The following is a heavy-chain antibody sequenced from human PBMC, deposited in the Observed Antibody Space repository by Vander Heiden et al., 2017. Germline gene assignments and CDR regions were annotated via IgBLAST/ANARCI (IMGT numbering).Heavy chain of an antibody. CDR1: GGTFSSSA. CDR2: IIPIFGTA. J-gene: IGHJ4*02. D-gene: IGHD2-2*01. V-gene: IGHV1-69*01. Sequence: QVQLVQSGAEVNKPGSSVKVSCKASGGTFSSSAISWVRQAPGQGLEWMGGIIPIFGTANYAQKIQGRVTITEDETTSTAYMELSSLRSEETAVYYCATGYCSSSSCWYFDYWGQGTLVTVSS. CDR3: ATGYCSSSSCWYFDY.